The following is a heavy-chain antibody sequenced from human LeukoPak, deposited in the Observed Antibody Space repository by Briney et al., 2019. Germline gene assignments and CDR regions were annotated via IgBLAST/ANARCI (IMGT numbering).Heavy chain of an antibody. J-gene: IGHJ3*02. V-gene: IGHV4-39*01. Sequence: SETLSLTRAVYGGSFSSYYWGWIRQPPGKGLEWVGSIYYSGSTYYNPSLKSRVTISVDTSKNQFSLKLSSVTAADTAVYYCARTRGTIFGVVIMPRNDAFDIWGQGTMVTVSS. CDR2: IYYSGST. D-gene: IGHD3-3*01. CDR1: GGSFSSYY. CDR3: ARTRGTIFGVVIMPRNDAFDI.